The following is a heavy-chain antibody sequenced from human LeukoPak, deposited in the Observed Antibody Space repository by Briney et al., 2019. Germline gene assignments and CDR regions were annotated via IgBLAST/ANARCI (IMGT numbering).Heavy chain of an antibody. J-gene: IGHJ4*02. Sequence: VLECSSSICISSIYISYPHSIKGGFTISREKEKKSLYLQMNSLRAEDTAVYYCARDPAHDYWGQGTLVTVSS. CDR3: ARDPAHDY. V-gene: IGHV3-21*01. CDR2: ICISSIYI.